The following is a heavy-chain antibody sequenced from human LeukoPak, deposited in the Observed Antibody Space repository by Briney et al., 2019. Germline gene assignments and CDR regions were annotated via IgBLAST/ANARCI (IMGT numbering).Heavy chain of an antibody. CDR1: GYSISSGYY. D-gene: IGHD3-22*01. J-gene: IGHJ3*02. V-gene: IGHV4-38-2*02. CDR3: ARAGVWDYDDSSGYHNAAFDI. CDR2: IYYSGST. Sequence: SETLSLTCTVSGYSISSGYYWGWIRQPPGQGLEWIGSIYYSGSTYYNPSLKSRVTISVDTSKNQFSLKLSSVTAADTAVYYCARAGVWDYDDSSGYHNAAFDIWGQGTMVTVSS.